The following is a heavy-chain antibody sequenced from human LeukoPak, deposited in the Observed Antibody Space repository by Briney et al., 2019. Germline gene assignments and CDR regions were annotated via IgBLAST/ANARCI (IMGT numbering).Heavy chain of an antibody. CDR1: GFTFSSYE. CDR2: ISSSGSTI. Sequence: TGGSLRLSCAASGFTFSSYEMNWVRQAPGKGLEWVSYISSSGSTIYYADSVKGRFTISRDNAMNSLHLQMNSLRDEDTAVYYCATNPARAYFDNWGQGALVTVSS. V-gene: IGHV3-48*03. CDR3: ATNPARAYFDN. J-gene: IGHJ4*02.